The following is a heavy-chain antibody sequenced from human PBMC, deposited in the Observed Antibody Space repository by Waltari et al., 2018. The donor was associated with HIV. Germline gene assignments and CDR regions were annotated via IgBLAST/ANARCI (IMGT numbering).Heavy chain of an antibody. CDR2: IDPTTGTT. Sequence: QVRLVQSGAEVKKPGASVRVSCRASGYTFTSYSIHWVRQAPGQGLEWMGRIDPTTGTTSYSQRFQDRVTMTRDTSITTSYMELSRLRNDDMATYYCGRTSIVPSDGSVDVWGQGTTVIVSS. CDR1: GYTFTSYS. V-gene: IGHV1-2*06. D-gene: IGHD2-21*01. J-gene: IGHJ6*02. CDR3: GRTSIVPSDGSVDV.